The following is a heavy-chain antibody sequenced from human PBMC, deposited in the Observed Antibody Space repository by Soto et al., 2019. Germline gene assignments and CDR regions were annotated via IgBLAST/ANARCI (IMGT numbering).Heavy chain of an antibody. D-gene: IGHD3-3*01. CDR2: INPNSGGT. V-gene: IGHV1-2*02. CDR1: GYTFTGYY. J-gene: IGHJ6*02. Sequence: ASVKGSCKASGYTFTGYYMHWVRQAPGQGLEWMGWINPNSGGTNYAQKFQGRVTMTRDTSISTAYMELSRLRSDDTAVYYCARGSAIFGVVIYYYYGMDVWGQGTTVTVSS. CDR3: ARGSAIFGVVIYYYYGMDV.